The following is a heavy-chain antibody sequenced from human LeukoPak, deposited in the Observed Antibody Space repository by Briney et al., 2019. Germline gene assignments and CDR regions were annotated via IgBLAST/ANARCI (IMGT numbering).Heavy chain of an antibody. V-gene: IGHV1-18*01. D-gene: IGHD3-10*01. Sequence: ASVKVSCKASGYIFTSYGISWVRQAPGQGLEWMGWISAYNGNTNYAQNLQGRVTMTTDTSTSTAYMELRSLRSDDTAIYYCASFLYYYASGSYYPLDYWGQGTLVTVSS. CDR2: ISAYNGNT. CDR1: GYIFTSYG. J-gene: IGHJ4*02. CDR3: ASFLYYYASGSYYPLDY.